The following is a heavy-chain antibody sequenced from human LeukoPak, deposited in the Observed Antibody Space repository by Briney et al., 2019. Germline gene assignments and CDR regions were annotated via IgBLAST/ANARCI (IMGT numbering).Heavy chain of an antibody. D-gene: IGHD3-10*01. J-gene: IGHJ5*02. CDR3: ASGSGSHRFDP. Sequence: GGSLRLSCAASEFTFSSYWMCWVRQAPGKGLEWVADIKQDGSEKYYVDSVKGRFTISRQNAKKSVFLQMNSLRAEDTAAYYCASGSGSHRFDPWGQGTLVTVSS. V-gene: IGHV3-7*03. CDR1: EFTFSSYW. CDR2: IKQDGSEK.